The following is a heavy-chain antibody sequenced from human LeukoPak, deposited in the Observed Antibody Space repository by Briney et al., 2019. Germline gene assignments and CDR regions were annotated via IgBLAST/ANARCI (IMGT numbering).Heavy chain of an antibody. CDR2: IYYSGST. CDR3: ARARIYYYYMDV. Sequence: PSQTLSLTCTVSGGSISSGDYYWSWIRQPPGKGLEWIGYIYYSGSTYYNPSLKSRVTISVDTSKNQFSLKLSSVTAADTAVYYCARARIYYYYMDVWGKGTTVTVSS. V-gene: IGHV4-30-4*08. J-gene: IGHJ6*03. D-gene: IGHD2-15*01. CDR1: GGSISSGDYY.